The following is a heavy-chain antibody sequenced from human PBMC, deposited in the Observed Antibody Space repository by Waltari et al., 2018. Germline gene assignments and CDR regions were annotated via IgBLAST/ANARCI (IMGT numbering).Heavy chain of an antibody. V-gene: IGHV4-34*01. Sequence: QVQLQQWGAGLLKPSETLSLTCAVYGGSFSGYYWSWIRQPPGKGMEWIGEINQSGSTNDNPALKSRVTISVETCKNQFSVKLSSVTAADTAVYYCARWIDYWGQGTLVTVSS. CDR2: INQSGST. CDR3: ARWIDY. CDR1: GGSFSGYY. D-gene: IGHD5-12*01. J-gene: IGHJ4*02.